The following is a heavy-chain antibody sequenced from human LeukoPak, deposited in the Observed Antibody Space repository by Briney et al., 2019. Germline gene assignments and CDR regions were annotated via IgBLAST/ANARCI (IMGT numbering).Heavy chain of an antibody. V-gene: IGHV3-74*01. CDR1: GFTFSNHW. Sequence: GGSLRLSCAASGFTFSNHWMHWVRQAPGKGLMWVSRINNDGTGTRYADSVKGRFTISRDNAKNTLYLQMDSLRAEDTAVYYWARAPYCSGDCYVYLDYWGQGTVVTVSS. CDR3: ARAPYCSGDCYVYLDY. CDR2: INNDGTGT. D-gene: IGHD2-21*02. J-gene: IGHJ4*02.